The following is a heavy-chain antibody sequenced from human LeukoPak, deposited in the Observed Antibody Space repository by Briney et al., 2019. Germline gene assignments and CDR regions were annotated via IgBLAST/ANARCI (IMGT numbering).Heavy chain of an antibody. D-gene: IGHD6-19*01. CDR2: INTGNGNT. Sequence: ASVKVSCKASGYTFINYAIHWVRQAPGQRLEWMGWINTGNGNTKYSQQFQGRVTISRDTSATTAYMELCSLTSEDMAVFYCARAVRYASGPLTDLLPYYFDSWGQGTLVTVSS. V-gene: IGHV1-3*03. CDR3: ARAVRYASGPLTDLLPYYFDS. CDR1: GYTFINYA. J-gene: IGHJ4*02.